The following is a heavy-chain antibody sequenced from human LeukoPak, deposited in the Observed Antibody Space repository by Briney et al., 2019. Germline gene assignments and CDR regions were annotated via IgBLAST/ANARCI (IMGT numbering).Heavy chain of an antibody. J-gene: IGHJ4*02. D-gene: IGHD1-1*01. V-gene: IGHV4-39*01. Sequence: SETLSLTCTVSGGSISDSIYFWGWIRQPPGKGLEWIGDIYQSGATYYTPSLKSRVTISVDTSKNQFSLNLSSVTAADTAVYYCARLTSNWYFGYRGQGTLVTVSS. CDR1: GGSISDSIYF. CDR3: ARLTSNWYFGY. CDR2: IYQSGAT.